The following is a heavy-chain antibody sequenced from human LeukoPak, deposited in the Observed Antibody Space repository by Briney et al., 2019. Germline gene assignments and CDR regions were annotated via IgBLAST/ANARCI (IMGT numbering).Heavy chain of an antibody. CDR2: INPTSGST. V-gene: IGHV1-2*02. CDR1: GYSFTAYY. Sequence: ASVKLSSTASGYSFTAYYIHWVRQTPGQDLEWMGWINPTSGSTNYSQTCQGRVTLTSDTSITPAYMELSRLKSDDTAVYYCAGGNLAGDHDLWGRGTVLTVSS. CDR3: AGGNLAGDHDL. J-gene: IGHJ5*02. D-gene: IGHD1-26*01.